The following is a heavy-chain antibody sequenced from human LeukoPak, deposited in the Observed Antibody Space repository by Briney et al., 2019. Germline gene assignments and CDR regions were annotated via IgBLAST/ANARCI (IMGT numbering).Heavy chain of an antibody. V-gene: IGHV3-23*01. CDR2: ISGSGGST. CDR1: AFTFSSYA. Sequence: PGGYLRLSCSASAFTFSSYAMGWVRQAPGKGLEWVLAISGSGGSTYYADSGKGRFTISRDNSKNTLYLQMNSLRAEDTAVYYCAKDLRYRNGFDYWGQGTLVTVSS. CDR3: AKDLRYRNGFDY. D-gene: IGHD4-17*01. J-gene: IGHJ4*02.